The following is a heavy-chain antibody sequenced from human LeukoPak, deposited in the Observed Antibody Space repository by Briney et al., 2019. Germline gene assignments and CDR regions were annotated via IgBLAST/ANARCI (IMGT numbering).Heavy chain of an antibody. V-gene: IGHV3-30*04. CDR3: ARDYGDLDYYYGMDV. CDR1: GFTFSSYA. Sequence: QAGGSLRLSCAASGFTFSSYAMHWVRQAPGKGLEWVAVISYDGSNKYYADSVKGRFTISRDNSKNTLYLQMNSLRAEDTAVYYCARDYGDLDYYYGMDVWGKGTTVTASS. CDR2: ISYDGSNK. D-gene: IGHD4-17*01. J-gene: IGHJ6*04.